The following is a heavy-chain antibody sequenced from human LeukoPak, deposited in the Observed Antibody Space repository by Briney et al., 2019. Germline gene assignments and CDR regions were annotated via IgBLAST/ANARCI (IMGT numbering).Heavy chain of an antibody. CDR1: GFTFSSYA. D-gene: IGHD3-3*01. Sequence: PGGSLRLSCAASGFTFSSYAMSWVRQAPGKGLEWVSAISGSGGSTYYADSVKGRFTISRDNSKNTLYLQMGSLRAEDMAVYYCARLYDFWSGYHMGIDYWGQGTLVTVSS. CDR3: ARLYDFWSGYHMGIDY. J-gene: IGHJ4*02. CDR2: ISGSGGST. V-gene: IGHV3-23*01.